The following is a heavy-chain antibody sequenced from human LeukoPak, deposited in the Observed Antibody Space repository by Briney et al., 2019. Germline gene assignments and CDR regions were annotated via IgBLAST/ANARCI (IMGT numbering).Heavy chain of an antibody. Sequence: SETLSLTCAVYGGSFSDYYWSWIRQPPGKGLEWIGEINHSGSTNYNPSLKSRVSISVDTSKNRLSLNLRSVTAADTAVYYCARGSYYYDSSGYYNYWGQGALVTVSS. D-gene: IGHD3-22*01. CDR3: ARGSYYYDSSGYYNY. CDR2: INHSGST. CDR1: GGSFSDYY. V-gene: IGHV4-34*01. J-gene: IGHJ4*02.